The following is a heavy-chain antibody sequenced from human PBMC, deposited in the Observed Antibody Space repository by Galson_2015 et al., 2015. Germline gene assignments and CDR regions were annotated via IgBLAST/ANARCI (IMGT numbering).Heavy chain of an antibody. V-gene: IGHV3-48*02. D-gene: IGHD2-15*01. CDR3: ARGGPGFVVVVAAHDY. CDR1: GFTFSSYS. J-gene: IGHJ4*02. Sequence: SLRLSCAASGFTFSSYSMNWVRQAPGKGLEWVSYISSSSSTIYYADSVKGRFTISRDNAKNSLYLQMNSLRDEDTAVYYCARGGPGFVVVVAAHDYWGQGTLVTVSS. CDR2: ISSSSSTI.